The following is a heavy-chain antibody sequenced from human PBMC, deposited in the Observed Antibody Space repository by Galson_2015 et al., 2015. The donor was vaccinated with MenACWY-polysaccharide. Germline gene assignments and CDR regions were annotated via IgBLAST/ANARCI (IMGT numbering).Heavy chain of an antibody. Sequence: PMRISCEASGFTFSSYGMHWVRQAPGKGLEWVAVISYDGRNKYYADSVKGRFTISRENSKNTLYLQMNSLRAEDTAVCYCAKDWRIVVVPAYYYYGMDVWGQGTTVTVSS. V-gene: IGHV3-30*18. CDR3: AKDWRIVVVPAYYYYGMDV. CDR2: ISYDGRNK. J-gene: IGHJ6*02. D-gene: IGHD2-21*01. CDR1: GFTFSSYG.